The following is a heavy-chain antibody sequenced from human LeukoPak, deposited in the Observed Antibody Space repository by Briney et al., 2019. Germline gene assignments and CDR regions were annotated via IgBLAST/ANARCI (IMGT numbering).Heavy chain of an antibody. CDR2: IDEGGSNA. J-gene: IGHJ4*02. V-gene: IGHV3-74*03. CDR1: GFTFSNHW. CDR3: IRDEALWRLDY. Sequence: GGSLRLSCAASGFTFSNHWMHWVRHAPGKGLVWVSRIDEGGSNAMYADSVKGRFSISRGNAKNTVNLQMNSLRAEDTGVYYCIRDEALWRLDYWGQGTLVTVSS. D-gene: IGHD2-21*01.